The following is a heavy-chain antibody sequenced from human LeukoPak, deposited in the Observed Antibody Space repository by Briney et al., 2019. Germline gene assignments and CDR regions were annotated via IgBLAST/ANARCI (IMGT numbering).Heavy chain of an antibody. Sequence: ASVKVSCKASGYTFTGYYMHWVRQAPGQGLEWMGWVNPNSGNTGYAQKFQGRVTMTRATSMSTVHMELSGLRSEDTAVYYCARDQEAFDYWGQGTLVTVSS. V-gene: IGHV1-8*02. CDR1: GYTFTGYY. CDR2: VNPNSGNT. J-gene: IGHJ4*02. CDR3: ARDQEAFDY.